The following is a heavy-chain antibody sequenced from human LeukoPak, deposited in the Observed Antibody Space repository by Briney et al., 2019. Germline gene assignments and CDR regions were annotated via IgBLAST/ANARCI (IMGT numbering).Heavy chain of an antibody. CDR3: ARPGAEGNYYGMDV. D-gene: IGHD6-19*01. J-gene: IGHJ6*02. CDR1: GYTFTSYD. CDR2: MSPSTGNT. V-gene: IGHV1-8*01. Sequence: ASVKVSCKASGYTFTSYDINWVRQATGQGFEWMGWMSPSTGNTGYAQKFQGRVTITADESTSTAYMELSSLRSEDTAVYYCARPGAEGNYYGMDVWGQGTTVTVSS.